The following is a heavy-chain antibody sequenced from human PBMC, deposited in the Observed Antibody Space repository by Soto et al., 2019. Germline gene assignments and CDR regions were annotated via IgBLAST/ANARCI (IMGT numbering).Heavy chain of an antibody. Sequence: PWGSLRLSCAASGFTFSSYGMHWVRQAPGKGLEWVAVIWYDGSNKYYADSVKGRFTISRDNSKNTLYLQMNSLRAEDTAVYYCARDPGYGSGSYYYYYGMDVWGQGTTVTVSS. J-gene: IGHJ6*02. CDR2: IWYDGSNK. V-gene: IGHV3-33*01. CDR1: GFTFSSYG. CDR3: ARDPGYGSGSYYYYYGMDV. D-gene: IGHD3-10*01.